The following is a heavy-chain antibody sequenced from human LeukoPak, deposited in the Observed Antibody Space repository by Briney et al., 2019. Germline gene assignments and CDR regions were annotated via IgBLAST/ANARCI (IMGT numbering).Heavy chain of an antibody. J-gene: IGHJ4*02. V-gene: IGHV3-48*04. D-gene: IGHD2-2*01. Sequence: GGSLRLSCAASGFTFSSYSMNWVRQAPGKGLEWVSYISSSSTIYYADSVKGRFTISRDNAKNSLYLQMNSLRAEDTAVYYCAREGYYSSTSCYGLDYWGQGTLVTVSS. CDR2: ISSSSTI. CDR3: AREGYYSSTSCYGLDY. CDR1: GFTFSSYS.